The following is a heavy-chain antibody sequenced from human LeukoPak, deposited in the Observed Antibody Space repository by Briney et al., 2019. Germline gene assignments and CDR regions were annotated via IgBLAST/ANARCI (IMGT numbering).Heavy chain of an antibody. J-gene: IGHJ5*02. Sequence: ASVKVSCKASGYTFTGYYMHCVRQAPGQGLEWMGWIHACSGCTSYGQKFHARPTMKRDTSTSTVYMELRGLSAEDTVVYYCAREIFVAPSARGFDPWGQGTLVTVSS. CDR1: GYTFTGYY. CDR3: AREIFVAPSARGFDP. D-gene: IGHD3-3*01. V-gene: IGHV1-46*01. CDR2: IHACSGCT.